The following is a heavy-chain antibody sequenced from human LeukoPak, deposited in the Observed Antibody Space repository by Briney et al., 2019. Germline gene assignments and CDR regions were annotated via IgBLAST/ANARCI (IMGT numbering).Heavy chain of an antibody. V-gene: IGHV4-4*07. CDR1: GAXINSHY. CDR2: IYISGST. D-gene: IGHD2-15*01. Sequence: SETLSLTCTVSGAXINSHYWSWIRQPAGKGLEWIGRIYISGSTNYNSSLQSRVTMSVDTSKNQFSLKLTSVTAADTAVYYCARALNPLPGTYYFDYWGQGTLVTVSS. CDR3: ARALNPLPGTYYFDY. J-gene: IGHJ4*02.